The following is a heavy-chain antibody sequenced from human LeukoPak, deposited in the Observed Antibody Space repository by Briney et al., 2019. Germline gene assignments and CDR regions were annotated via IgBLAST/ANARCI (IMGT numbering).Heavy chain of an antibody. V-gene: IGHV4-39*01. D-gene: IGHD6-13*01. CDR1: GGSISSSIYY. CDR3: ARLRWGYSSPYYFDY. CDR2: IYYIGSS. J-gene: IGHJ4*02. Sequence: SETLSLTCTVSGGSISSSIYYWGWIRQPPGKGLEWIGNIYYIGSSYYNPSLKSRVTISVDTSKNQFSLKLSSVTAADTAVYYCARLRWGYSSPYYFDYWGQGTLVTVSS.